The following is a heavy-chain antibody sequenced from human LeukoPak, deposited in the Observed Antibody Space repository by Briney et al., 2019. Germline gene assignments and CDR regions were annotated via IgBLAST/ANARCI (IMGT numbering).Heavy chain of an antibody. V-gene: IGHV3-23*01. J-gene: IGHJ4*02. CDR2: ISGSGGST. Sequence: GGSLRLSCAASGFTFSRYAMSWVRQGPGKGVEWVSAISGSGGSTYYADSVKGRFTISRDNSKNTLYLQMNSLRAEDTAVYYCAKEARYDSSGYLDYWGQGTLVTVSS. CDR3: AKEARYDSSGYLDY. D-gene: IGHD3-22*01. CDR1: GFTFSRYA.